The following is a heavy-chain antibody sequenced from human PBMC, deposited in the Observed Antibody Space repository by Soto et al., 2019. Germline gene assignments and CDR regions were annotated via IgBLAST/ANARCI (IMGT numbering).Heavy chain of an antibody. J-gene: IGHJ4*02. Sequence: SETLCLTCTVSGGFISPYYWNWILQPPGKGLEWIGYVSYSGSTSYNPSLKSRVTISLDTSKNQFSLKLRSVTAADTAVYYCATLPPRIVVMTLPFPSWGQGTLVTVSS. CDR3: ATLPPRIVVMTLPFPS. CDR1: GGFISPYY. D-gene: IGHD2-21*02. V-gene: IGHV4-59*03. CDR2: VSYSGST.